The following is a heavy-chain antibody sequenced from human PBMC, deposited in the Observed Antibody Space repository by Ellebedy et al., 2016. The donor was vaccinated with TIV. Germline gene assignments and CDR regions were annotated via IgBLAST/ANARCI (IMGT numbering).Heavy chain of an antibody. CDR2: IYNTATT. CDR1: GGSINGYY. Sequence: MPGGSLRLSCAVSGGSINGYYWSWIRQSPGKGLEWIGYIYNTATTKYNPSLNSRVTMSVDTSKNHLFLELNSVTATDTAVYYCARHRFYNFWGLSDTAPYAMDVWGQGTSVIVSS. CDR3: ARHRFYNFWGLSDTAPYAMDV. J-gene: IGHJ6*02. V-gene: IGHV4-59*08. D-gene: IGHD3-3*01.